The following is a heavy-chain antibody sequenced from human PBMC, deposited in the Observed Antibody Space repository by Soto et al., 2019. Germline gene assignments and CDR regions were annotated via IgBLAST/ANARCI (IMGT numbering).Heavy chain of an antibody. CDR3: ARLPLYYGMDV. J-gene: IGHJ6*02. CDR2: IYPGDSDT. Sequence: AASLKISCKGSGYSFTSYWIGWVRQLPGQGLEWMWIIYPGDSDTRYSPSFQGQVTISADKSICTAYLQWSSLKSSDTAMYYCARLPLYYGMDVWGQGTTVTVSS. V-gene: IGHV5-51*01. CDR1: GYSFTSYW.